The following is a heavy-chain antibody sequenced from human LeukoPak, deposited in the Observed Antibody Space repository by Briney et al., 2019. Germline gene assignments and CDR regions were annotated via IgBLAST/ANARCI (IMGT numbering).Heavy chain of an antibody. CDR3: ARKTGAGKTDY. J-gene: IGHJ4*02. CDR1: GGSISTYY. Sequence: SETLSLTCTVSGGSISTYYWSWIRQPPGKGLEWIGYIYHTGSTKYNPSLKSRVTISVDTSKNQFSLKLSSVTAADTAVYYCARKTGAGKTDYWGQGTLVTVSS. V-gene: IGHV4-59*12. D-gene: IGHD1/OR15-1a*01. CDR2: IYHTGST.